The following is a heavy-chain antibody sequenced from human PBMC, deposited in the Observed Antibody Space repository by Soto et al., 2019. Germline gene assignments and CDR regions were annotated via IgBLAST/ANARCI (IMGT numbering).Heavy chain of an antibody. Sequence: PGGSLRLSCAASGFICSSYDMSWVRQAPGKGLEWVSTILVGGSTHYEDSVKGRFTISRDRSKNTLYLQMNSLTAVDTAMYYCARATATGGGAFDICGQGTMVTVSS. CDR2: ILVGGST. CDR1: GFICSSYD. CDR3: ARATATGGGAFDI. D-gene: IGHD2-8*02. J-gene: IGHJ3*02. V-gene: IGHV3-23*01.